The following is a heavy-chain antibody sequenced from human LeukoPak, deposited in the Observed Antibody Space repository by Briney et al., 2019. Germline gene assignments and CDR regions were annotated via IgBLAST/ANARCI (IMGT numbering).Heavy chain of an antibody. V-gene: IGHV3-43D*03. CDR1: GFTFDDYA. D-gene: IGHD3-10*02. CDR2: ISWDGGST. CDR3: AELGITMIGGV. J-gene: IGHJ6*04. Sequence: GGPLRLSCAASGFTFDDYAMHWVRQAPGKGLEWVSLISWDGGSTYYADSVKGRFTISRDNAKNSLYLQMNSLRAEDTAVYYCAELGITMIGGVWGKGTTVTISS.